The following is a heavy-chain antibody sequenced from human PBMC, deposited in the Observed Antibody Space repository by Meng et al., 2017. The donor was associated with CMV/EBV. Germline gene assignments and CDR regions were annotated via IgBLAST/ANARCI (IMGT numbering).Heavy chain of an antibody. CDR1: QYTFTSYY. J-gene: IGHJ4*02. V-gene: IGHV1-46*01. CDR3: ALAEYSSSLFDY. CDR2: INPSGGST. Sequence: QRQQWQCEGEVKQPGASVNVSCNASQYTFTSYYMHWVRQAPGQGLEWMGIINPSGGSTSYAQKFQGRVTMTRDTSTSTVYMELSSLRSEDTAVYYCALAEYSSSLFDYWGQGTLVTVSS. D-gene: IGHD6-13*01.